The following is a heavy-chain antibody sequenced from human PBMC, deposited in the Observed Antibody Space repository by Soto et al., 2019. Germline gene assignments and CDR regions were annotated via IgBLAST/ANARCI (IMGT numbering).Heavy chain of an antibody. D-gene: IGHD2-21*02. Sequence: QITLKESGPTLVKPTQTLTLTCTFSAFSLSTGGVGVGWIRQPPGKALEWLALIYWDDDKRYSPSLRSRLTITKDTSKIQVVLTMTTMDPVDTATYYCIQSRCGGDCLQSYASYYYYGMDVWGQGTTVTVSS. CDR3: IQSRCGGDCLQSYASYYYYGMDV. CDR2: IYWDDDK. CDR1: AFSLSTGGVG. J-gene: IGHJ6*02. V-gene: IGHV2-5*02.